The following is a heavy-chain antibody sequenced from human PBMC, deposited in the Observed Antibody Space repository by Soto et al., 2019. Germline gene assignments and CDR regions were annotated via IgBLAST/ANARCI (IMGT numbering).Heavy chain of an antibody. J-gene: IGHJ4*02. CDR3: ARDPIYYYDSSGPALDY. CDR1: GFTFSSYS. D-gene: IGHD3-22*01. CDR2: ISSSSSYI. Sequence: GSLRLSCAASGFTFSSYSMNWVRQAPGKGLEWVSSISSSSSYIYYADSVKGRFTISRDNAKNSLYLQMNSLRAEDTAVYYCARDPIYYYDSSGPALDYWGQGTLVTVSS. V-gene: IGHV3-21*01.